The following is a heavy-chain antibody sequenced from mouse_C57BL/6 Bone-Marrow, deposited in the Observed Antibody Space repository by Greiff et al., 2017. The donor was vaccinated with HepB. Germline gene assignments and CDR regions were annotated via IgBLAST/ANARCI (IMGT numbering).Heavy chain of an antibody. V-gene: IGHV5-17*01. Sequence: DVKLVEPGGGLVKPGGSLKLSCAASGFTFSDYGMHWVRQAPEKGLEWVAYISRGSSTIYYADTVKGRFTISRDNAKNTLFLQMISLRSEDTAIYYCARRGAAQAFAYWGQGTLVTVSA. CDR3: ARRGAAQAFAY. J-gene: IGHJ3*01. CDR2: ISRGSSTI. CDR1: GFTFSDYG. D-gene: IGHD3-2*02.